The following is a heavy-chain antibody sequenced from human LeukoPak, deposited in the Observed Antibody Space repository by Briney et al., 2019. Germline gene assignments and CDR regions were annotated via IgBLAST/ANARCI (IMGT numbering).Heavy chain of an antibody. J-gene: IGHJ4*02. D-gene: IGHD3-10*01. CDR3: ARGVGSTEDY. Sequence: SETLSLTCAVYGGSFSCDYWSWVRQPPGKGLGWIAEINRSGSTNYNPSLKSRVTISMDTSKNQFSLRLSSVTAADTALYYCARGVGSTEDYWGQGTLVTVSS. V-gene: IGHV4-34*01. CDR2: INRSGST. CDR1: GGSFSCDY.